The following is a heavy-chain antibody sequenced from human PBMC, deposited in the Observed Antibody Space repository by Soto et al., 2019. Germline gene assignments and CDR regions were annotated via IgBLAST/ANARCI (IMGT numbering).Heavy chain of an antibody. D-gene: IGHD2-2*01. CDR3: ARGSRPGYCSSTSCYRGAFDI. CDR2: INHSGST. J-gene: IGHJ3*02. Sequence: QVQLQQWGAGLLKPSETLSLTCAVYGGSFSGYYWSWIRQPPGKGLEWIGEINHSGSTNYNPSLKRRVTISVDTSKNQFSLKLSSVTAADTAVYYCARGSRPGYCSSTSCYRGAFDIWGQGTMVTVSS. CDR1: GGSFSGYY. V-gene: IGHV4-34*01.